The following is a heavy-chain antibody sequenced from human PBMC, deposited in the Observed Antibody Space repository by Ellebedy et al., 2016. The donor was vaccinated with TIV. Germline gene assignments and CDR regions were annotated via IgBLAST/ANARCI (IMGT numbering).Heavy chain of an antibody. J-gene: IGHJ6*03. CDR2: INHSGST. CDR3: ARGQTDYGDYYYYMDV. V-gene: IGHV4-34*01. CDR1: GGSFSGYY. D-gene: IGHD4-17*01. Sequence: SETLSLXCAVYGGSFSGYYWSWIRQPPGKGLEWIGEINHSGSTNYNPSLKSRVTISVDTSKNQFSLKLSSVTAADTAVYYCARGQTDYGDYYYYMDVWGKGTTVTVSS.